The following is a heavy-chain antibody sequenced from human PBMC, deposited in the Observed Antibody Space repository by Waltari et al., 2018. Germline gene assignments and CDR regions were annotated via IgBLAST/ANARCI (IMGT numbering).Heavy chain of an antibody. CDR1: GESFLGYF. Sequence: QVQLHQWGAGQLKPSETLSLTCAVSGESFLGYFWSWIRQSPGKGLEWLGSIHYSGSTNYNPTLDSRLSLSVGTTKKRFSLSLTSVTAADAALYFCARYGEVPASYFFDYWGQGTLVTVSS. V-gene: IGHV4-34*01. J-gene: IGHJ4*01. D-gene: IGHD2-21*01. CDR3: ARYGEVPASYFFDY. CDR2: IHYSGST.